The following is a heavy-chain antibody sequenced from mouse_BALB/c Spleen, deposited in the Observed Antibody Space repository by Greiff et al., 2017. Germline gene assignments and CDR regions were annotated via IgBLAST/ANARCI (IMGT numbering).Heavy chain of an antibody. V-gene: IGHV5-6-5*01. CDR2: ISSGGST. CDR1: GFTFSSYA. Sequence: EVQLMESGGGLVTPGGSLKLSCAASGFTFSSYAMSWVRQTPEKRLEWVASISSGGSTYYPDSVKGRFTISRDNARNILYLQMSSLRSEDTAMYYCARGDYYGSSSFCYAMDYWGQGTSVTVSS. J-gene: IGHJ4*01. D-gene: IGHD1-1*01. CDR3: ARGDYYGSSSFCYAMDY.